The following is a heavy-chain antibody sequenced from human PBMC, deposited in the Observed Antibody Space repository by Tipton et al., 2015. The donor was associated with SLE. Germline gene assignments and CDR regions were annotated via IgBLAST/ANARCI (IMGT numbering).Heavy chain of an antibody. J-gene: IGHJ4*02. CDR1: GFSFRGSA. CDR3: ARQDFWNDPFNY. Sequence: SLRLSCVGSGFSFRGSAMSWVRQAPGKGLEWVSIIYRAGTTYYGDSAKGRFIISRDTSNDMVYLQMNSLRPDDTAVYYCARQDFWNDPFNYWGRGTLVTVSS. V-gene: IGHV3-66*04. CDR2: IYRAGTT. D-gene: IGHD1-1*01.